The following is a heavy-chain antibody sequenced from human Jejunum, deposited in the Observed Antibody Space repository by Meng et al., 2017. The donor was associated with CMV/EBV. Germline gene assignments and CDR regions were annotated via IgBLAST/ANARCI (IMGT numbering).Heavy chain of an antibody. CDR2: VYYTGTT. CDR1: GGSISVSDYY. CDR3: ARPGYSGYGDAFDL. D-gene: IGHD5-12*01. Sequence: GGSISVSDYYWGWIRQPPGKGLEWIGSVYYTGTTHYSPSFSSRVTISVDTSKNEFSLKLNSVTAADTSVYFCARPGYSGYGDAFDLWGQGTMVTVSS. V-gene: IGHV4-39*01. J-gene: IGHJ3*01.